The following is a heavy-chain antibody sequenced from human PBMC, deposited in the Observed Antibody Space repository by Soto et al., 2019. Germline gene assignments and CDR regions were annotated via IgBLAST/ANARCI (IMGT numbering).Heavy chain of an antibody. D-gene: IGHD5-18*01. CDR1: GFTFSSYG. V-gene: IGHV3-30*18. CDR2: ISYDGSNK. J-gene: IGHJ4*02. Sequence: QVQLVESGGGVVQPGRSLRLSCAASGFTFSSYGMHWVRQAPGKGLEWVAVISYDGSNKYYADSVKGRFTISRDNSKNTLYLQMNSLRAEDTAVYYCAKDGDQNTAMVTEYFDYWGQGTLVTVSS. CDR3: AKDGDQNTAMVTEYFDY.